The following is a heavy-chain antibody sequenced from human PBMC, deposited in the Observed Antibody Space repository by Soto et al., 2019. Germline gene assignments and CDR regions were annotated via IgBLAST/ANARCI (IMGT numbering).Heavy chain of an antibody. Sequence: QVQLVESGGGVVQPGRSLRLSCAASGFTFSSYGMHWVRQAPGKGLEWVAVISYDGSNKYYADSVKGRFTISRDNSKNTLYLQMKSLRAEDTAVYYCAKDRRGYSYDCTNGVCDEGEPFDYWGQGTLVTVAS. CDR1: GFTFSSYG. CDR2: ISYDGSNK. J-gene: IGHJ4*02. V-gene: IGHV3-30*18. D-gene: IGHD2-8*01. CDR3: AKDRRGYSYDCTNGVCDEGEPFDY.